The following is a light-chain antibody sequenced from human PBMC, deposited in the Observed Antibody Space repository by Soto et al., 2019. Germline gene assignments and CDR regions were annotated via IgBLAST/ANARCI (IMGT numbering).Light chain of an antibody. CDR3: LQYHNLWA. Sequence: IVMTQSPTTLSVSPGERATLACWSSQNIYSNVAWYQQRPGQAPRLLIYRASTRATGIPARFSGSASGTEFTLTISSLQSEDFTVYSCLQYHNLWAFGQGTKVDI. V-gene: IGKV3-15*01. CDR1: QNIYSN. J-gene: IGKJ1*01. CDR2: RAS.